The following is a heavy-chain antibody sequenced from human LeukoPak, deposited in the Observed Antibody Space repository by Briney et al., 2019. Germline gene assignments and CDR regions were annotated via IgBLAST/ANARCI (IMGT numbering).Heavy chain of an antibody. D-gene: IGHD1-1*01. CDR1: GGSISSYY. Sequence: PSETLSLTCTVSGGSISSYYWSWIRQPPGKGLEWIGYIYYSGSTNYNPSLRSRVTISVDTSKNQFSLKLSSVTAADTAVYYCARPLLLDHDAFDIWGQGTMVTVSS. V-gene: IGHV4-59*08. CDR2: IYYSGST. J-gene: IGHJ3*02. CDR3: ARPLLLDHDAFDI.